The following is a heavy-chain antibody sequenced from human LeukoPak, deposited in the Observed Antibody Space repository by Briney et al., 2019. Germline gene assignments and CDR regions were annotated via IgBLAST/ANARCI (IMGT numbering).Heavy chain of an antibody. CDR2: IKQDGSEK. Sequence: GGSLGLSCAASGFTFSTSWMSWVRQAPGIGLEWVANIKQDGSEKYYVDSVKGRFTISRDNSKNTLYLQMNSLRAEDTAVYYCARDRGAFDIWGQGTMVTVSS. V-gene: IGHV3-7*01. CDR3: ARDRGAFDI. CDR1: GFTFSTSW. J-gene: IGHJ3*02. D-gene: IGHD3-10*01.